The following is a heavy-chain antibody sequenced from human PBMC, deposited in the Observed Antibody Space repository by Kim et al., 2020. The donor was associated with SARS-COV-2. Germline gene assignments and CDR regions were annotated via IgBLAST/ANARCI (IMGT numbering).Heavy chain of an antibody. D-gene: IGHD3-9*01. J-gene: IGHJ4*02. V-gene: IGHV3-23*01. Sequence: GGSLRLSCAASGFTFSSYAMTWVRQAPGKGLEWVSGISGSGDSTYYADSVKGRFTISRDNSKNTLYLQMNSLRAEDTAIYYCAKDWYYDFLTGSDYFDYWGQGTLVTVSS. CDR1: GFTFSSYA. CDR2: ISGSGDST. CDR3: AKDWYYDFLTGSDYFDY.